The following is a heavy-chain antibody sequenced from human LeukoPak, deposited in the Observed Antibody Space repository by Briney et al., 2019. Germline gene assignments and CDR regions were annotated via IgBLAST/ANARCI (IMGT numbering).Heavy chain of an antibody. CDR1: GFTFSSYS. D-gene: IGHD3-10*01. CDR3: ARDRGAMVRGVIIT. CDR2: ISSSSSYI. J-gene: IGHJ5*02. Sequence: GSLRLSXAASGFTFSSYSMNWVRQGPGKGLEWASSISSSSSYIYYADSVKGRFTISRDNAKNSLYLQMNSLRAEDTAVYYCARDRGAMVRGVIITWGQGTLVTVSS. V-gene: IGHV3-21*01.